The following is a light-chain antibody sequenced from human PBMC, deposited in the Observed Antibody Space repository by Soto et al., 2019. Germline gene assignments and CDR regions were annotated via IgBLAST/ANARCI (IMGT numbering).Light chain of an antibody. CDR3: ATWHDSFYV. CDR1: TSDIGTNV. CDR2: TNN. Sequence: QSVLTQPPSASGSPGQRVIVSCSGSTSDIGTNVVNWFQHLPGTAPKLLIYTNNQRPSGVPDRFSGSKSGTSASLAISGLQSEDEADYYCATWHDSFYVFGTGTKLTVL. V-gene: IGLV1-44*01. J-gene: IGLJ1*01.